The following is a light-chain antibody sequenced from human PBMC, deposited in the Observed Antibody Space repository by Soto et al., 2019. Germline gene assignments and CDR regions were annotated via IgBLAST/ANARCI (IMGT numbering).Light chain of an antibody. J-gene: IGKJ1*01. V-gene: IGKV3-15*01. CDR1: QTVSSN. CDR2: GAS. CDR3: QQYNNWPRT. Sequence: EIVMTQSPGTLSVSPGERATLSCRASQTVSSNLAWYQQVPGQAPRLVIYGASTRATGIPARFSGSGSGTEFTLTLSSLQSEDFAVYYCQQYNNWPRTFGQGTKVEIK.